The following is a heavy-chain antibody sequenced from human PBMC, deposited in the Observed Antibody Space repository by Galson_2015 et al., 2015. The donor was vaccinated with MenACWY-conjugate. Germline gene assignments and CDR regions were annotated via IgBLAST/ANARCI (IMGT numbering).Heavy chain of an antibody. V-gene: IGHV1-8*01. CDR3: ARTNGDFDS. CDR2: MNPKSGYS. D-gene: IGHD4-17*01. J-gene: IGHJ5*01. CDR1: GYTFTNYD. Sequence: SVKVSCKASGYTFTNYDINWVRLAPGQGLEWMAWMNPKSGYSGYAQKFHVRVTLTKDTSISTAYLELSSLRSEDTAMYYCARTNGDFDSWGQGTLITVSS.